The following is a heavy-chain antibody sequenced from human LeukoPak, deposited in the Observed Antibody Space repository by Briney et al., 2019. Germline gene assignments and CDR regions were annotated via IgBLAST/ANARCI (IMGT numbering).Heavy chain of an antibody. J-gene: IGHJ4*02. D-gene: IGHD5-24*01. V-gene: IGHV1-18*01. Sequence: GASVKVSCKASGYTFTSYAMNWVRQAPGQGLEWMGWFSAYNGDTRYAQKFQDRVTMTTDTSTRTAYMELRSLRSDDTAVYYCARDIWLQSGFWDYGGRGTLVTVSS. CDR3: ARDIWLQSGFWDY. CDR1: GYTFTSYA. CDR2: FSAYNGDT.